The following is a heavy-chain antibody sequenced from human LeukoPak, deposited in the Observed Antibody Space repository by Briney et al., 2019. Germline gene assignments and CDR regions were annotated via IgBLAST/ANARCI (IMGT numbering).Heavy chain of an antibody. V-gene: IGHV3-23*01. Sequence: GGSLRLSCAASGFTFSSYAMSWVRQAPGNGPEWVSVISGSGSTTYFAEAVNGRFTISRDNSKNTLYLQMNSLRAEDTAVYYCAKDRIMTTVTTISSFDYWGQGTLVTVSS. J-gene: IGHJ4*02. CDR2: ISGSGSTT. CDR1: GFTFSSYA. D-gene: IGHD4-17*01. CDR3: AKDRIMTTVTTISSFDY.